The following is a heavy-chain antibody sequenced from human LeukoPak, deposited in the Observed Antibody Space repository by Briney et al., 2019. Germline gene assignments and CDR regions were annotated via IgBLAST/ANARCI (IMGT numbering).Heavy chain of an antibody. V-gene: IGHV1-69*04. CDR1: GGTFSSYA. Sequence: ASVKVSCKASGGTFSSYAISWVRQAPGQGLEWMGRIIPILGIANYAQKFQGRVTITADKSTSTAYMELSSLRSEDTAVYYCARDRKPYYDILTGYYAYFDYWGQGTLVTVSS. CDR2: IIPILGIA. D-gene: IGHD3-9*01. CDR3: ARDRKPYYDILTGYYAYFDY. J-gene: IGHJ4*02.